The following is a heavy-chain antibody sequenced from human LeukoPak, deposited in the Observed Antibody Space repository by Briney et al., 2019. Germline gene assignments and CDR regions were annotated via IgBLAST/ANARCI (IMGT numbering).Heavy chain of an antibody. CDR2: VDPEDGET. D-gene: IGHD1-26*01. J-gene: IGHJ4*02. Sequence: ASVKVSCKVSGYTFTDYYMHWVQQAPGKGLEWRGLVDPEDGETIYAEKFQGRVTITVDTSTDTAYMELSSLRSEDTAVYYCATSGSYYRLDYWGQGTLVTVSS. CDR3: ATSGSYYRLDY. V-gene: IGHV1-69-2*01. CDR1: GYTFTDYY.